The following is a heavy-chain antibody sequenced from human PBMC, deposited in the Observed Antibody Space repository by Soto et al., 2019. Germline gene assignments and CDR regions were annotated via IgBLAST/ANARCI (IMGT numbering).Heavy chain of an antibody. CDR1: RFTFSDYG. Sequence: QVQLVESGGGVVQPGRSLRLSCAASRFTFSDYGMHWVRQAPGKGLEWVAVISYDGSSKYYADSVKGRFTVSRDNSKNTLYLQMSSLRADDTAVYCCAKTSYGMDVWGQGTTVTVSS. J-gene: IGHJ6*02. CDR3: AKTSYGMDV. CDR2: ISYDGSSK. V-gene: IGHV3-30*18.